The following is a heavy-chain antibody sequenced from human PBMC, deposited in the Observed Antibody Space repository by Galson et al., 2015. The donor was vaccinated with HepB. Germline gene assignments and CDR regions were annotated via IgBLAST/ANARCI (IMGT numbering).Heavy chain of an antibody. Sequence: SVKVSCKASGGTFSSYAISWVRQAPGQGLEWMGGIIPIFGTANYAQKFQGRVTITADESTSTAYMELSSLRSEDTAVYYCARDTARRGERAVAGTYFDWGQGTLVTVSS. D-gene: IGHD6-19*01. V-gene: IGHV1-69*13. CDR1: GGTFSSYA. CDR2: IIPIFGTA. J-gene: IGHJ4*02. CDR3: ARDTARRGERAVAGTYFD.